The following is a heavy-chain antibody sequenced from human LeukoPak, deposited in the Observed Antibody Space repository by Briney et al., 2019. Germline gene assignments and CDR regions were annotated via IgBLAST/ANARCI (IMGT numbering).Heavy chain of an antibody. V-gene: IGHV3-23*01. CDR2: INDSGVST. J-gene: IGHJ4*02. Sequence: GGSLTLSCAASGSTFSSYAMSWVRQAPGKGLEWVSAINDSGVSTYYADPEKGRSTISRDNSKHTLYLQMTRLTADHTAVYYCAKRGMSAIKEGFDYWGQGTLVTVSS. CDR1: GSTFSSYA. D-gene: IGHD5-12*01. CDR3: AKRGMSAIKEGFDY.